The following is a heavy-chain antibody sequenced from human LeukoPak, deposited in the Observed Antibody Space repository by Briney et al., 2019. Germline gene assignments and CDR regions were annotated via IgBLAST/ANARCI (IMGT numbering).Heavy chain of an antibody. J-gene: IGHJ6*02. Sequence: GGSLRLSCAASGFTFSSFGIHWVRQAPGKGLEWVAIVWYDGSNKYYADSVKCRFTISRDNSKNTLYLQMNSLRAEDTAVYYCARDVVAATQAFSYGMDVWGQGTTVTVSS. D-gene: IGHD2-15*01. CDR2: VWYDGSNK. V-gene: IGHV3-33*01. CDR1: GFTFSSFG. CDR3: ARDVVAATQAFSYGMDV.